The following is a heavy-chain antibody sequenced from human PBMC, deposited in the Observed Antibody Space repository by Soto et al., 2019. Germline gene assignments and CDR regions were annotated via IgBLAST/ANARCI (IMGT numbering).Heavy chain of an antibody. CDR2: IDWDDDK. D-gene: IGHD3-10*01. CDR3: ALTIGPMVRGVTFDY. Sequence: SGPTLVNPTQTLTLACTFSGFSLSTSGMCVSWIRQPPGKALEWLALIDWDDDKYYSTSLKTRLTISKDTSKNQVVLTMTNMDPVDTATYYCALTIGPMVRGVTFDYWGQGTLVTVSS. J-gene: IGHJ4*02. V-gene: IGHV2-70*01. CDR1: GFSLSTSGMC.